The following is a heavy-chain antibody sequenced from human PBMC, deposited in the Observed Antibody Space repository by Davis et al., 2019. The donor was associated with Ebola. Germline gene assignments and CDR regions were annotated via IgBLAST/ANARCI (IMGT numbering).Heavy chain of an antibody. V-gene: IGHV5-10-1*01. Sequence: KVSCKGSGYSFTSYWISWVRQMPGKGLEWMGRIDPSDSYTNYSPSFQGHVTISADKSISTAYLQWSSLKASDTAMYYCARPTYYYYGMDVWGQGTTVTVPS. CDR1: GYSFTSYW. J-gene: IGHJ6*02. D-gene: IGHD1-26*01. CDR2: IDPSDSYT. CDR3: ARPTYYYYGMDV.